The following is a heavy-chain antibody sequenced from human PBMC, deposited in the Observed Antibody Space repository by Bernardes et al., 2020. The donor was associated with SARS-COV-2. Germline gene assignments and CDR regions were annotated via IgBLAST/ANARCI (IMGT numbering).Heavy chain of an antibody. Sequence: PTLVKPTQTLTLTCTFSGFSLSSSAVGVGWIRQPPGKALEWLALIYWDDDKRYSASLKSRLTITKDTSKNQVVLTMTNMDPVDTATYYCTHRRSGTILDYWGQGTLVTVSS. J-gene: IGHJ4*02. V-gene: IGHV2-5*02. CDR2: IYWDDDK. D-gene: IGHD1-1*01. CDR1: GFSLSSSAVG. CDR3: THRRSGTILDY.